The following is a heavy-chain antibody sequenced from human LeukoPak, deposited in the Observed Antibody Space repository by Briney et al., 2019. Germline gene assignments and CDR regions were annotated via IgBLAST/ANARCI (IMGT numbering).Heavy chain of an antibody. D-gene: IGHD5-24*01. CDR3: ARRIQGMAPYYFDY. CDR2: INRDGGST. Sequence: GGSLRLSCTASGFTFISYWMHSVRQGPGRGQVRVSRINRDGGSTSYADSVKGRFTISRDNAKNTLYLQMNSLRAEDTAVYYCARRIQGMAPYYFDYWGQGTLVTVSS. J-gene: IGHJ4*02. CDR1: GFTFISYW. V-gene: IGHV3-74*01.